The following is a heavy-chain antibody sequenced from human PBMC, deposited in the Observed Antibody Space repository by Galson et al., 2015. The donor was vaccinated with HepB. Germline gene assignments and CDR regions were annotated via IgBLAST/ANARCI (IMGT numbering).Heavy chain of an antibody. CDR2: IKQDGSEK. J-gene: IGHJ3*02. Sequence: SLRLSCAASGFTFSSYWMSWVRQAPGKGLEWVANIKQDGSEKYYVDSVKGRFTISRDNAKNSLYLQMDSLRAEDTAVYYCARGRGGQRLRWYHIQDAFDIWGQGTMVTVSS. D-gene: IGHD4-23*01. CDR1: GFTFSSYW. CDR3: ARGRGGQRLRWYHIQDAFDI. V-gene: IGHV3-7*04.